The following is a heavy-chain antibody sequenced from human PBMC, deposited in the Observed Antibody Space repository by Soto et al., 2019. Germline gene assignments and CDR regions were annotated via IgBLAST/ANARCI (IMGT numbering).Heavy chain of an antibody. CDR2: IIPIFGTA. Sequence: SVKVSCKASGGTFSSYAISWVRQAPGQGLEWMGGIIPIFGTANYAQKFQGRVTITADESTSTAYMELSSLRSEDTAVYYCARDPYCSSTSCPTAFYGMDVWGQGTTVTVSS. V-gene: IGHV1-69*13. D-gene: IGHD2-2*01. CDR3: ARDPYCSSTSCPTAFYGMDV. CDR1: GGTFSSYA. J-gene: IGHJ6*02.